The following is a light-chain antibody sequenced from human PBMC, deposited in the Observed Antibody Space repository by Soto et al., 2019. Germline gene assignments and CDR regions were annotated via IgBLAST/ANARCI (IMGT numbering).Light chain of an antibody. CDR1: QDITNY. CDR3: QQYDNVPLT. Sequence: DIQMTQSPSSLSASVGDRVTITCQASQDITNYLNWYQQKPGKAPKLLIYDASSLETGVPSRFSGSRSGTDFTFTISSLQAEDIATYYCQQYDNVPLTFGGGTKVEIK. CDR2: DAS. V-gene: IGKV1-33*01. J-gene: IGKJ4*01.